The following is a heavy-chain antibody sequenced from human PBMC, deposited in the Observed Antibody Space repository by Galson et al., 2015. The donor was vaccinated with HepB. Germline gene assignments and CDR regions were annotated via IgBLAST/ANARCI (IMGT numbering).Heavy chain of an antibody. CDR3: AKEWMRSGSYIQSFYHYGMPV. J-gene: IGHJ6*02. CDR1: GFTFSSYG. D-gene: IGHD1-26*01. Sequence: SLRLSCAASGFTFSSYGMHWVRQAPGKGLEWVAVISYDGGNKYHGDSVKGRFTISRDNSQNTLHLQMNSLRAEDSAVYYCAKEWMRSGSYIQSFYHYGMPVWGHGTTVTVSS. CDR2: ISYDGGNK. V-gene: IGHV3-30*18.